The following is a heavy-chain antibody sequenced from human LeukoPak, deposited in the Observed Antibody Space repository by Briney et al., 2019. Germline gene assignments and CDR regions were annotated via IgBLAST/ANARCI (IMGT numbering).Heavy chain of an antibody. V-gene: IGHV4-4*02. J-gene: IGHJ5*02. Sequence: SKTLSLTCTVSGGSISSSNWWSWVRPPPGKGLEWIGEIYHSGSTNYNPSLKSRVTISVDKSKNQFSLKLSSVTAADTAVYYCARRGPLTIFGVVTPDNWFDPWGQGTLVTVSS. CDR1: GGSISSSNW. CDR2: IYHSGST. D-gene: IGHD3-3*01. CDR3: ARRGPLTIFGVVTPDNWFDP.